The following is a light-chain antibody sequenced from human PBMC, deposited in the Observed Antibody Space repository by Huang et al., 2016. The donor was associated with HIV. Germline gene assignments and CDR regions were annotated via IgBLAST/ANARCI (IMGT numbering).Light chain of an antibody. V-gene: IGKV3-11*01. CDR3: QQRSDWPPT. CDR2: SAS. J-gene: IGKJ1*01. CDR1: QSVSVY. Sequence: EIVLAQSPVTLSLSPGERATLACRASQSVSVYLAWYQQKAGQPPRHLIYSASNRATGIPDRFSGGGSGTDFTLTISSLEPEEFAVYYCQQRSDWPPTFGRGTKVEIK.